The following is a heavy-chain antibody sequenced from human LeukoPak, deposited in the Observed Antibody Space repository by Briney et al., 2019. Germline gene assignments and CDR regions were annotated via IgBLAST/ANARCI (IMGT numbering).Heavy chain of an antibody. CDR2: IRYDGSNK. D-gene: IGHD2-2*01. J-gene: IGHJ3*02. CDR1: GFTFSSYG. CDR3: AKGTYQLPQDDAFDI. Sequence: GGSLRLSCAASGFTFSSYGMHWVRQAPGKGLEWVAFIRYDGSNKYYADSVKGRFTISRDNSKNTLYLQMNSLRAEDTAVYYCAKGTYQLPQDDAFDIWGQGTMVTVSS. V-gene: IGHV3-30*02.